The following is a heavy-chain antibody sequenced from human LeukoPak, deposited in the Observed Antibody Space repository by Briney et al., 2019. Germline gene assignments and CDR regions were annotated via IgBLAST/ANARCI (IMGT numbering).Heavy chain of an antibody. J-gene: IGHJ4*02. CDR3: AKTLLAVDRKFDY. Sequence: ASVQVSCQASGYTFTSYGISWVRQAPGQRLEWMGWINAGNGNTKYSQKFQGRVTITRDTSASTAYMELSSLRSEDTAVYYCAKTLLAVDRKFDYWGQGTLVTVSS. CDR1: GYTFTSYG. D-gene: IGHD6-19*01. V-gene: IGHV1-3*01. CDR2: INAGNGNT.